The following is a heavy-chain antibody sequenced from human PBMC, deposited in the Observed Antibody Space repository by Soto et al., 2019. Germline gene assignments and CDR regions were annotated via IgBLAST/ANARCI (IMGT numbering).Heavy chain of an antibody. CDR3: ARRYCSGSSRYYFDY. CDR1: GYPFTMSY. V-gene: IGHV1-46*01. J-gene: IGHJ4*02. Sequence: GSVKVSFKASGYPFTMSYMHLVRQAPGQGLEWIGIINPSGGSTIYAQKFQGRVTMTRYTSTSTVYMELSSLTSEDTAVYYCARRYCSGSSRYYFDYWGQGTLVTVSS. D-gene: IGHD2-15*01. CDR2: INPSGGST.